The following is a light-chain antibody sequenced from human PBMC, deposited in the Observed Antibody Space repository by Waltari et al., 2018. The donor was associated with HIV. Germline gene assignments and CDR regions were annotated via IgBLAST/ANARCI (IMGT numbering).Light chain of an antibody. V-gene: IGLV2-11*01. CDR2: DVS. J-gene: IGLJ2*01. Sequence: QSALTQPRSVSGSPGQSVTISCTGTSSDVGGYNYVSWYQQNPGKAPKLLFYDVSKRPAGVPDRFSGSKSGNTASLTISGLQAEDEADYYGCSYTGSTRVFGGGTKLTVL. CDR1: SSDVGGYNY. CDR3: CSYTGSTRV.